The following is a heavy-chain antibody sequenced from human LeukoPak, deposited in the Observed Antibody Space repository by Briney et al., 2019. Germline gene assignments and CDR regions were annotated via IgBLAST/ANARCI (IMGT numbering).Heavy chain of an antibody. J-gene: IGHJ4*02. CDR1: GGSISSGYYY. D-gene: IGHD1-26*01. Sequence: SQTLSLTCTVSGGSISSGYYYWSWIRQPPGKGLEYIGYIYYGGTYYNPSLKSRVTISVDTSKNQFSLKLSSVTAADTAVYYCARGTWSSAIDYWGQGTLVTVSS. V-gene: IGHV4-30-4*01. CDR2: IYYGGT. CDR3: ARGTWSSAIDY.